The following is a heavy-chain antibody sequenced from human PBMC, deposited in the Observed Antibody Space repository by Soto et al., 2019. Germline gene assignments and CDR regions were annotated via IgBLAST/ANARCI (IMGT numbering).Heavy chain of an antibody. J-gene: IGHJ6*02. Sequence: QVQVVQSGAELKKHGASVTVSGKTSGYTFSSYGINWVRQAPGQGLEWTGLISGYNGNTNDAQTGQSRATMDTDTSTDTVYMELSRLKSDDTAISWWSKVTVVAGWSDANYYHGMDVLGHGTTVTVSS. V-gene: IGHV1-18*01. CDR2: ISGYNGNT. CDR1: GYTFSSYG. CDR3: SKVTVVAGWSDANYYHGMDV. D-gene: IGHD2-8*02.